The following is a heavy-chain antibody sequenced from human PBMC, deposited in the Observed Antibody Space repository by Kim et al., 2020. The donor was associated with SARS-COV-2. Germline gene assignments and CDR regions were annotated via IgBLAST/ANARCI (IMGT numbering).Heavy chain of an antibody. CDR3: AKDTTQGNYYDSSGYYGTPYYYGMDA. CDR2: ISWNSGSI. Sequence: GGSLRLSCAASGFTFDDYAMHWVRQAPGKGLEWVSGISWNSGSIGYADSVKGRFTISRDNAKNSLYLQMNSLRAEDTALYYCAKDTTQGNYYDSSGYYGTPYYYGMDAWGQGTTVTVSS. CDR1: GFTFDDYA. V-gene: IGHV3-9*01. D-gene: IGHD3-22*01. J-gene: IGHJ6*02.